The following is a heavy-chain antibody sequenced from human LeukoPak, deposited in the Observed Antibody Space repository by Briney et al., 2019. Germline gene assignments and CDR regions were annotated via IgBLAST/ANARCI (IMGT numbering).Heavy chain of an antibody. CDR1: GFTFSSYA. CDR2: ISGSGGST. J-gene: IGHJ4*02. D-gene: IGHD2-2*01. CDR3: AKSFCSSTSCSVDF. Sequence: GGSLRLSCAASGFTFSSYAMSWVRQAPGKGLEWVSAISGSGGSTYYADSVKGRFTISRDNSKNTLYLQMNSLRAEDTAVYYCAKSFCSSTSCSVDFWGQGTLVTVSS. V-gene: IGHV3-23*01.